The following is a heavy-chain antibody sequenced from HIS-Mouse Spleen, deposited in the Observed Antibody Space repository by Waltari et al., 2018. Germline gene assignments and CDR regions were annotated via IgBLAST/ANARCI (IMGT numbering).Heavy chain of an antibody. Sequence: EVQLVESGGGLVQPGGSLRLSCAASGFTFSSYWMSWVRQAPGKGRGCGANKKKGGRGKEYVDSVKGRFTIARDNDKTSLYRQMSSLRAEDTAVYYCARERRGPGWFDPWGQGTLVTVSS. CDR3: ARERRGPGWFDP. D-gene: IGHD5-12*01. J-gene: IGHJ5*02. CDR1: GFTFSSYW. V-gene: IGHV3-7*01. CDR2: KKKGGRGK.